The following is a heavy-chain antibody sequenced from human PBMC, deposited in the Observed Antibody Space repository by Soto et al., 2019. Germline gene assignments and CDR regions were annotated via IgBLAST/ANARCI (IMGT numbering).Heavy chain of an antibody. CDR1: GGSISSGDYY. V-gene: IGHV4-30-4*01. D-gene: IGHD2-2*01. Sequence: SETLSLTCTVSGGSISSGDYYWSWIRQPPGKGLEWIGYIYYSGSTYYNPSLKSRVIISVDTSKNQFSLKLSSVTAADTAVYYCARVVPAAMLADYWGQGTLVTVSS. J-gene: IGHJ4*02. CDR2: IYYSGST. CDR3: ARVVPAAMLADY.